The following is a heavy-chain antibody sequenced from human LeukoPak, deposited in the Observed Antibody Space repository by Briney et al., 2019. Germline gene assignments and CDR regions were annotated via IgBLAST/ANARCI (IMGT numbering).Heavy chain of an antibody. CDR1: GYTFTGYY. Sequence: ASVKVSCKASGYTFTGYYIHWVRQAPGQGLEWMGWINPNSGGTDYAQKFQGRVTMTRDTSISTAYMELSRLRSDDTAVYYCARGAASSGWYGKVTLFDYWGQGTLVTVSS. CDR2: INPNSGGT. V-gene: IGHV1-2*02. CDR3: ARGAASSGWYGKVTLFDY. J-gene: IGHJ4*02. D-gene: IGHD6-19*01.